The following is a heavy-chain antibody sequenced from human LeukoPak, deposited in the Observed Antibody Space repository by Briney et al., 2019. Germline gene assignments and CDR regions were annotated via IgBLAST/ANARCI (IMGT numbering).Heavy chain of an antibody. CDR3: AGRDSSSLYYYYGMDV. Sequence: SETLSLTCTVSGGSISSYYWSWIRQPPGKGLEWIGYIYYSGSTNYNPSLKSRVTISVDTSKNQFSLKLSSVTAADTAVYHCAGRDSSSLYYYYGMDVWGQGTTVTVSS. D-gene: IGHD6-6*01. V-gene: IGHV4-59*08. J-gene: IGHJ6*02. CDR2: IYYSGST. CDR1: GGSISSYY.